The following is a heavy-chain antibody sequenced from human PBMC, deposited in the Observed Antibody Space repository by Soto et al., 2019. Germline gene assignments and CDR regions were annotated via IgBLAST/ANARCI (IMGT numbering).Heavy chain of an antibody. D-gene: IGHD2-2*01. CDR1: GEAVGSGQSY. CDR2: TSVTGPM. CDR3: ARGRADSAASSLGRRMDV. J-gene: IGHJ6*02. Sequence: QVQLQESGPGLVKPSETLSLVCFVSGEAVGSGQSYWNWIRQAPGKGLEWIGHTSVTGPMKYSASLKSLVTMFGAPSKSQISLMLTSVTDADSATYFCARGRADSAASSLGRRMDVWGQATTVTVAS. V-gene: IGHV4-61*01.